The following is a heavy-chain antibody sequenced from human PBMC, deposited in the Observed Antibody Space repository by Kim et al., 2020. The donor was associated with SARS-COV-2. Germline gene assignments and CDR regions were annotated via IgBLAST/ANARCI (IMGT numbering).Heavy chain of an antibody. Sequence: GGSLRLSCAASGFTFSSYAMSWVRQAPGKGLEWVSVIYSGGSSTYYADSVKGRFTISRDNSKNTLYLQMNSLRAEDTTVYYCARLALLWFGERYNWFDPWGQGTLVTVSS. J-gene: IGHJ5*02. CDR1: GFTFSSYA. CDR3: ARLALLWFGERYNWFDP. V-gene: IGHV3-23*03. D-gene: IGHD3-10*01. CDR2: IYSGGSST.